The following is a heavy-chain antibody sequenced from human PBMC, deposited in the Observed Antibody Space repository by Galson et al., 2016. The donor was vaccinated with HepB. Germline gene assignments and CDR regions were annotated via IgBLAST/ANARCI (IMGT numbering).Heavy chain of an antibody. Sequence: SLRLSCAASGFLFKNYAMTWVRQAPGKGLEWVSYIRGSSSYTNYADSVKGRFTISRDNAKNSLYMQMNSLRAEDTALYYCARDRHPLYFVSSGSFYVPDAFDIWGQGTVVTVSS. CDR2: IRGSSSYT. V-gene: IGHV3-11*06. CDR3: ARDRHPLYFVSSGSFYVPDAFDI. CDR1: GFLFKNYA. D-gene: IGHD3-22*01. J-gene: IGHJ3*02.